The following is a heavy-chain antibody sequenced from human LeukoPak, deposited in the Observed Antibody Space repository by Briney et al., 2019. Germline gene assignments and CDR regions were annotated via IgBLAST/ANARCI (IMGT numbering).Heavy chain of an antibody. Sequence: SVTLSLTCTVSGGSISGYYWSWIRQPAGKGLECIGRIHTSGNTNYNPPLKSRVNMSVDTSKNQFSLKLTSITAADTAVYYCARDGVSISHDYWGQGTLVTVSS. CDR3: ARDGVSISHDY. CDR1: GGSISGYY. V-gene: IGHV4-4*07. J-gene: IGHJ4*02. CDR2: IHTSGNT. D-gene: IGHD5/OR15-5a*01.